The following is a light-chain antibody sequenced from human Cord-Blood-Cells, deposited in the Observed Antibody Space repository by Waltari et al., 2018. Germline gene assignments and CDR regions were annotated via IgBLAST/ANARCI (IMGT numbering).Light chain of an antibody. CDR1: QSVRSN. CDR3: QQYNNWPFT. CDR2: GAS. Sequence: EIEITQSPATLSVSPGERATLSCRASQSVRSNLAWYQQKPGQAPRLLICGASIRATGIPARFSGSGSGTEFTLTISSLQSEDFAVYYCQQYNNWPFTFGPGTKVDIK. J-gene: IGKJ3*01. V-gene: IGKV3D-15*01.